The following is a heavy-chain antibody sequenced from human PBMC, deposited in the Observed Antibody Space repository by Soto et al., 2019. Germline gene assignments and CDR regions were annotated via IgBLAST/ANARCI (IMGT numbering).Heavy chain of an antibody. CDR2: IKQDGSEK. D-gene: IGHD6-13*01. CDR1: GFTFSSYW. V-gene: IGHV3-7*05. J-gene: IGHJ4*02. CDR3: AGDGLSSWSNFDY. Sequence: EVQLVESGGGLVQPGGSLRLSCAASGFTFSSYWMSWVRQAPGKGLEWVANIKQDGSEKYYVDSVKGRFTISRDNAKNSLYLQMNSLRAEDTAVYYCAGDGLSSWSNFDYWGQGTLVTVSS.